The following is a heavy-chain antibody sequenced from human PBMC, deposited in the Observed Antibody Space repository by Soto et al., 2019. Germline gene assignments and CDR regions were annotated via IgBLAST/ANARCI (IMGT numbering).Heavy chain of an antibody. CDR3: ATRDSSRFY. J-gene: IGHJ4*02. Sequence: QVQLQESGPGLVKPSGTLSLTCAVSGVSISSHDWWHWVRQPPGKGLEWIGESHQTGNTNYNSSLESRVTISVDKSKNQYSLKLTFVTVADTAVYYCATRDSSRFYWGQGTLVTVSS. D-gene: IGHD6-13*01. CDR1: GVSISSHDW. V-gene: IGHV4-4*02. CDR2: SHQTGNT.